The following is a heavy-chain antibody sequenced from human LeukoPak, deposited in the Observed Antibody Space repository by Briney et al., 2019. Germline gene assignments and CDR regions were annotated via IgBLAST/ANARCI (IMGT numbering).Heavy chain of an antibody. V-gene: IGHV3-48*03. CDR1: GFTFSSYE. D-gene: IGHD4-23*01. Sequence: GGSLRLSCDASGFTFSSYEMNWVRQAPGKGLEWVSYISSVGSTIYYADSVKGRFTISRDNAKNSLYLQMTSLRAEDTAVYYCARDTLSGKCCDALDVWGQGTMVTVSS. CDR3: ARDTLSGKCCDALDV. J-gene: IGHJ3*01. CDR2: ISSVGSTI.